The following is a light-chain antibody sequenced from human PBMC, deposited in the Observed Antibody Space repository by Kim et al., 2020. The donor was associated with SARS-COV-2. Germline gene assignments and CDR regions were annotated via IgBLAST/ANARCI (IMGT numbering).Light chain of an antibody. Sequence: NFMLTQPHSVSESPGKTVTIACTRSSGSIATTYVQWYQQRPGSAPTTVIYEDNQRPSGVPDRFSGSIDSSSNSASLTISGLKTEDEADYYCQSYDSRSVVFGGGTQRTVL. CDR3: QSYDSRSVV. CDR1: SGSIATTY. CDR2: EDN. J-gene: IGLJ2*01. V-gene: IGLV6-57*03.